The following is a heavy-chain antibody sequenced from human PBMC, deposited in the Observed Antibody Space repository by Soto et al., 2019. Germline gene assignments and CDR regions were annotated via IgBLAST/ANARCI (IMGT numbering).Heavy chain of an antibody. V-gene: IGHV5-51*01. CDR1: GYSFTNYW. J-gene: IGHJ3*02. CDR3: AKSIAAAGDAFDI. CDR2: IYPGDSDT. Sequence: GESRNISCRGSGYSFTNYWIGWVRQMPGKGLEWMGIIYPGDSDTRYSPSFQGQVTISADKSISAAYLQWSSLKASDTAMYYCAKSIAAAGDAFDIWGQGTMVTV. D-gene: IGHD6-13*01.